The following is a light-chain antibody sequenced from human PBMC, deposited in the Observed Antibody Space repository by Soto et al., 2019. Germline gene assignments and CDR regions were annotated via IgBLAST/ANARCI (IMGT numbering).Light chain of an antibody. Sequence: QSLLTQPSSGSGSPGQSITISCTGTSSDVGAYNYDSWYQQYPGEAPKVIIYDVSHRPAGVSNRFSGSKSGNTASLTISGLQTQDEADYYCSSYTSATTYVFGTGTKVTVL. CDR2: DVS. CDR1: SSDVGAYNY. V-gene: IGLV2-14*01. CDR3: SSYTSATTYV. J-gene: IGLJ1*01.